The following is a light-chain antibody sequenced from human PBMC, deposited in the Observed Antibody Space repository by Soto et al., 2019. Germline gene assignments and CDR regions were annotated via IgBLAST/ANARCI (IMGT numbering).Light chain of an antibody. V-gene: IGLV1-36*01. J-gene: IGLJ1*01. CDR3: AAWDDSLNGPFV. CDR1: SSNIGNNA. Sequence: QSVLTQPPSVSEAPRQRVTISCSGSSSNIGNNAVNWYQQLPGKAPKLLIYYDDLLPSGVSDRFSGYKSGTSASLAISGLQSEDEADYYWAAWDDSLNGPFVFGTGTKVTVL. CDR2: YDD.